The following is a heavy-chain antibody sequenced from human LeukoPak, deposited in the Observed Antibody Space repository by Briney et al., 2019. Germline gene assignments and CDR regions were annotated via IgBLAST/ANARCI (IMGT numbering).Heavy chain of an antibody. J-gene: IGHJ4*02. CDR1: GYSISSGYH. CDR3: ARAEINDYFRY. Sequence: SETLSLTCSVSGYSISSGYHWGWIRQAPEKGLEWIASIYQSGTPCANPSLKNRVTLSVDTSKNQVSLKLSSVTAADTALYFCARAEINDYFRYWGQGVLVIVSS. D-gene: IGHD3-10*02. V-gene: IGHV4-38-2*02. CDR2: IYQSGTP.